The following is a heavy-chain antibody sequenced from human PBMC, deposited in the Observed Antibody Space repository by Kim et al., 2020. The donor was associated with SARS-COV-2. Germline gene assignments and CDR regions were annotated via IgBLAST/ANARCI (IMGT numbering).Heavy chain of an antibody. V-gene: IGHV3-30*18. CDR2: ISYDGSNK. CDR3: AKDIRYSSSWTDY. J-gene: IGHJ4*02. D-gene: IGHD6-13*01. CDR1: GFTFSSYG. Sequence: GGSLRLSCAASGFTFSSYGMHWVRQAPGKGLEWVAVISYDGSNKYYADSVKGRFTISRDNSKNTLYLQMNSLRAEDTAVYYCAKDIRYSSSWTDYWGQGT.